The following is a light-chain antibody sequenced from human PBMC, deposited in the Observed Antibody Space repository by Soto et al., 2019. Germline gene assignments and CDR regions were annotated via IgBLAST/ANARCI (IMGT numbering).Light chain of an antibody. V-gene: IGKV1-17*01. CDR2: AAS. CDR1: QSISSY. Sequence: IQLTQSPSSLSASVGDRVTITCRASQSISSYLNWYQQKPGKAPKRLIYAASSLQSGVPSRFSGSGSGTEFTLTISSLQPEDFATYYCLQHNSYPSFGQGTKVDIK. CDR3: LQHNSYPS. J-gene: IGKJ1*01.